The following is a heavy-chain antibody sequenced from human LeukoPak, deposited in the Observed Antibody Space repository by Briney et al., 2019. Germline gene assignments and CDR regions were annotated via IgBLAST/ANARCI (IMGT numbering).Heavy chain of an antibody. D-gene: IGHD4-17*01. Sequence: ASVKVSCKASGYTFTGYYIHWVRQAPGQGLEWMGWIKPNSGDTNYAQKFQGRVTMTRNTSISTAYMELSSLRSEDTAVYYCARQLGTTVTTSDYWGQGTLVTVSS. V-gene: IGHV1-2*02. CDR2: IKPNSGDT. CDR1: GYTFTGYY. CDR3: ARQLGTTVTTSDY. J-gene: IGHJ4*02.